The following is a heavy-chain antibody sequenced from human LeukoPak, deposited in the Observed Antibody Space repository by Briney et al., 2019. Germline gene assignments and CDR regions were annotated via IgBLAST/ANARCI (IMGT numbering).Heavy chain of an antibody. CDR3: ARELGGYSYYDFWSGYPQDYYYGMDV. CDR1: GYTFTGYY. Sequence: ASVKVSCKASGYTFTGYYMHWVRQAPGQGLEWMGIINPSGGSTSYAQKFQGRVTMTRDTSTSTVYMELSSLRSEDTAVYYCARELGGYSYYDFWSGYPQDYYYGMDVWGQGTTDTVSS. V-gene: IGHV1-46*01. J-gene: IGHJ6*02. D-gene: IGHD3-3*01. CDR2: INPSGGST.